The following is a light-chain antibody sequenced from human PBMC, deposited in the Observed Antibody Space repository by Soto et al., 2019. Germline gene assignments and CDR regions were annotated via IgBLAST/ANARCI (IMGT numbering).Light chain of an antibody. V-gene: IGLV4-60*02. CDR2: LEGSGSY. CDR3: ETWDSNTRV. CDR1: SGHSSYI. Sequence: QLVLTQSSSASASLGSSVKLTCTLSSGHSSYIIAWHQQQPGKAPRYWMKLEGSGSYNKGSGVPDRFSGSSSGADRYLTSSNRQGEDEADYYCETWDSNTRVFGGGTKLTV. J-gene: IGLJ3*02.